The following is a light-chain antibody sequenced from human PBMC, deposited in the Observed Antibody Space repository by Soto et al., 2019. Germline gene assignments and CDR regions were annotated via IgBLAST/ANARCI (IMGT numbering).Light chain of an antibody. Sequence: QSALTQPASVSGSPGQSITIACTRTSNDFGTYYFVSWYQQHPDKAPKLIIYDGTERPSGVSNRFSGSKSGHTASLTISVLQAEDEAHYYCCSYATYNMILGGGTKLTVL. J-gene: IGLJ2*01. CDR1: SNDFGTYYF. V-gene: IGLV2-23*01. CDR2: DGT. CDR3: CSYATYNMI.